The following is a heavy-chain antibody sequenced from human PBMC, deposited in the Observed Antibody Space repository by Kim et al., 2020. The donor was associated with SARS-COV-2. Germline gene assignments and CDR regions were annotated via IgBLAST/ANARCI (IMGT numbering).Heavy chain of an antibody. CDR2: ISANTGNT. D-gene: IGHD3-10*01. V-gene: IGHV1-18*01. CDR1: GYTFTTYG. Sequence: ASVKVSCKASGYTFTTYGISWVRQAPGQGLEWVGWISANTGNTNYTQKLQDRVTMTTDTSTSTAYMELRSLRSDDTAVYYCARDKRGYFYTAGNYYRRGFAGVYAMDVWGQGTTVTVSS. J-gene: IGHJ6*02. CDR3: ARDKRGYFYTAGNYYRRGFAGVYAMDV.